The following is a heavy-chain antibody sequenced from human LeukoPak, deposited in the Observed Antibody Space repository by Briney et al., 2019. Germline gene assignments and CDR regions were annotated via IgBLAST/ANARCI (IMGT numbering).Heavy chain of an antibody. J-gene: IGHJ3*02. Sequence: SSETLSLTCTVSGGSISSYYWSWIRQPPGKGLEWIGYIYYSGSTNYNPSLKSRVTISVDTSKNQFSLKLSSVTAADTAVYYCARVSGGGGSYHQGGAFDIWGQGTMVTVSS. V-gene: IGHV4-59*01. D-gene: IGHD1-26*01. CDR1: GGSISSYY. CDR2: IYYSGST. CDR3: ARVSGGGGSYHQGGAFDI.